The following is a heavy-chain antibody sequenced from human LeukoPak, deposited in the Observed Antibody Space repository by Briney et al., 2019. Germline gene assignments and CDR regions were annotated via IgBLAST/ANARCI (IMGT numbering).Heavy chain of an antibody. CDR1: GYTLTELS. V-gene: IGHV1-24*01. J-gene: IGHJ3*02. CDR2: FDPEDGET. Sequence: ASVKVSCKVSGYTLTELSMHWVRQAPGKGLEWMGGFDPEDGETIYAQKFQGRVTMTEDTSTDTAYMELSSLRSEDTAVYYCATASRFLEWLLENDAFDIWGQGIMVTVSP. D-gene: IGHD3-3*01. CDR3: ATASRFLEWLLENDAFDI.